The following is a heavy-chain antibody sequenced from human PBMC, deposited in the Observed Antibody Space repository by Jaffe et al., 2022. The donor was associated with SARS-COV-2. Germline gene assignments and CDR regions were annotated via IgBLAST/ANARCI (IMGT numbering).Heavy chain of an antibody. J-gene: IGHJ4*02. D-gene: IGHD6-19*01. CDR3: ARHSIPGYSSALSRPFDY. V-gene: IGHV3-7*03. Sequence: EVQLVESGGGLVQPGESLRLSCAASRFTLSNYCVSWVRQAPGKGLEWVANIKQDGSEEYYLDSVKGRFTISRDNAKNSLYLQLNSLRAEDTAVYFCARHSIPGYSSALSRPFDYWGQGTLVTVSS. CDR2: IKQDGSEE. CDR1: RFTLSNYC.